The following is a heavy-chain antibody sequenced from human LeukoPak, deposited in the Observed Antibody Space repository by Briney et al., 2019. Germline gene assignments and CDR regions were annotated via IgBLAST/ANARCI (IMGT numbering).Heavy chain of an antibody. J-gene: IGHJ4*02. CDR2: ISYDGSNK. CDR3: AQWLLDY. CDR1: GFTFSSYG. D-gene: IGHD6-19*01. V-gene: IGHV3-30*03. Sequence: GGSLRLSCAASGFTFSSYGMHWVRQGPGKGLEWVAVISYDGSNKYYADSVKGRFTISRDNSKNTLYLQMNSLRAEDTAVYYCAQWLLDYWGQGTLVTVSS.